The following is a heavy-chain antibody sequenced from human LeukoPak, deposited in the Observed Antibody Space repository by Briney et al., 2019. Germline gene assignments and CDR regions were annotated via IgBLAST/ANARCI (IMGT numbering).Heavy chain of an antibody. V-gene: IGHV3-23*01. CDR1: GFTFSIYN. CDR3: AKDNYGAFDY. Sequence: GGSLRLSCAASGFTFSIYNMNWVRQAPGKGLEWVSAISGSGGSTYYADSVKGRFTISRDNSKNTLYLQMNSLRAEDTAVYYCAKDNYGAFDYWGQGTLVTVSS. J-gene: IGHJ4*02. D-gene: IGHD4-17*01. CDR2: ISGSGGST.